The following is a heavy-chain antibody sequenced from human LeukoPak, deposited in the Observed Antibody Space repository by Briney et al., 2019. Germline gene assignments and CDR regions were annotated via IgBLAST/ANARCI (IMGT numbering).Heavy chain of an antibody. CDR1: GGTFSSYA. V-gene: IGHV1-69*04. CDR2: IIPMLGTT. Sequence: SVKVSCKASGGTFSSYAISWVRQAPGQGLEWMGRIIPMLGTTNYGQRFQGRVTITADTSTSTAYLELWSLRSEDTAVYYCARDGDDDILTGYFNYWGQGTLVTDSS. CDR3: ARDGDDDILTGYFNY. D-gene: IGHD3-9*01. J-gene: IGHJ4*02.